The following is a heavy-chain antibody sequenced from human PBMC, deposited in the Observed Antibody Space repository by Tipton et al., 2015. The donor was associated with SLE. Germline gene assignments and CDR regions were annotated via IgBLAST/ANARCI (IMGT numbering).Heavy chain of an antibody. Sequence: TLSLTCTVSGGSIISSSHYWGWIRQPPGKGLEYIGSIYYSGSPYYNPSLKSRVTISVDTSKNQFSLKLSSVTAAETAVYYCARRTTRSSGYFGAFDIWGQGTMVTVSS. J-gene: IGHJ3*02. V-gene: IGHV4-39*01. CDR3: ARRTTRSSGYFGAFDI. CDR1: GGSIISSSHY. CDR2: IYYSGSP. D-gene: IGHD3-22*01.